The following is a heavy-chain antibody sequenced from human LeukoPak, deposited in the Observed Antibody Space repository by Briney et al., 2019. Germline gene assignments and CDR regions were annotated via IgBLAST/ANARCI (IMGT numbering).Heavy chain of an antibody. CDR3: ARSIWFGELSGYFDY. CDR2: IYYSGST. J-gene: IGHJ4*02. Sequence: SETLSLTCTVSGGSISSYYWSWIRQPPGKGLEWIGYIYYSGSTNYNPSLKSRVTISVDTSKNQFSLKLSSVTAADTAVYYCARSIWFGELSGYFDYWGQGTLVTVSS. CDR1: GGSISSYY. D-gene: IGHD3-10*01. V-gene: IGHV4-59*12.